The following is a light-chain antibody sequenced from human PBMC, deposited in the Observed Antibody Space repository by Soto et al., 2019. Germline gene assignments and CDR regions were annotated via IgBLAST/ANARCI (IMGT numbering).Light chain of an antibody. Sequence: QSVLTRPPSASGTPGQRVSSSCSGYSSSIGTNFVYWYQQLPGTAPKVLIHSNNQRPSGVPDRFSGSKSGTSASLAISGLRSEDEADYYCAAWDDNLSTYVFGSGTKVTVL. CDR3: AAWDDNLSTYV. V-gene: IGLV1-47*02. CDR1: SSSIGTNF. CDR2: SNN. J-gene: IGLJ1*01.